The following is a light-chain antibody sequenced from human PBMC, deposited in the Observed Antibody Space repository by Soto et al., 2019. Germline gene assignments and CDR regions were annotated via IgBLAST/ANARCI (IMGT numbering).Light chain of an antibody. Sequence: QAVVAQPPSVSGAPGQRVTISCTGNSSNIGAGYDVHWYQHLPGTAPKLFISGNNNRPSGVPDRFSGSKSGTSASLAITGLQAEDEADYYRQSYDSSLSAPYVFGTGTKLTVL. CDR3: QSYDSSLSAPYV. V-gene: IGLV1-40*01. CDR2: GNN. J-gene: IGLJ1*01. CDR1: SSNIGAGYD.